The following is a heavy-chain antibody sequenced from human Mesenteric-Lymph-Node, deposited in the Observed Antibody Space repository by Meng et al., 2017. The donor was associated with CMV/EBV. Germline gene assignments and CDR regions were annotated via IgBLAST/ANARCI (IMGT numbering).Heavy chain of an antibody. D-gene: IGHD1-26*01. CDR1: GYTFTGYY. CDR2: INPNSGGT. Sequence: ASVKVSCKASGYTFTGYYMHWVRQAPGQGLEWMGWINPNSGGTNYAQKFQGRVTMTRDTSISTAYMELSRLRSDDTAVYYCARADPDSGSYWGKFDYWGQGSLVTVSS. V-gene: IGHV1-2*02. CDR3: ARADPDSGSYWGKFDY. J-gene: IGHJ4*02.